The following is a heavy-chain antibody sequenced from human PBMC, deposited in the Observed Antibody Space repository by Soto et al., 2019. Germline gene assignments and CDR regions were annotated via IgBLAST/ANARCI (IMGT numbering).Heavy chain of an antibody. V-gene: IGHV1-18*01. J-gene: IGHJ6*02. CDR1: GYTFTSYG. D-gene: IGHD3-9*01. CDR3: ARVEYYDILTGYYGGYYGMDV. Sequence: QVQLVQSGAEVKKPGASVKVSCKASGYTFTSYGISWVRQAPGQGLEWMGWISAYNGNTNYAQKLQGRVTMTTDTSTSTAYMELRSLRSDDTAVCYCARVEYYDILTGYYGGYYGMDVWGQGTTVTVSS. CDR2: ISAYNGNT.